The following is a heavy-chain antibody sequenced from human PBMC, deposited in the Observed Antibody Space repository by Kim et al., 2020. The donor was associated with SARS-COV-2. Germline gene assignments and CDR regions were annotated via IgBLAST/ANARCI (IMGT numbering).Heavy chain of an antibody. CDR2: INPNSGGT. Sequence: ASVKVSCKASGYTFTGYYMHWVRQAPGQGLEWMGWINPNSGGTNYAQKFQGRVTMTRDTSISTAYMELSRLGSDDTAVYYCARVHYYDSSRWYFDLWGRGTLVTVSS. D-gene: IGHD3-22*01. J-gene: IGHJ2*01. CDR1: GYTFTGYY. CDR3: ARVHYYDSSRWYFDL. V-gene: IGHV1-2*02.